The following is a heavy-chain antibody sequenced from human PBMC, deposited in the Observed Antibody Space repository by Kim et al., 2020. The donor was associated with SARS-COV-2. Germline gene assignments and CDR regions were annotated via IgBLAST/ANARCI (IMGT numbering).Heavy chain of an antibody. CDR1: GGSISSYY. D-gene: IGHD1-7*01. V-gene: IGHV4-59*13. J-gene: IGHJ4*02. Sequence: SETLSLTCTVSGGSISSYYWSWIRQPPGKGLEWIGYIYYSGSTNYNPSLKSRVTISVDTSKNQFSLKLSSVTAADTAVYYCAISNWNYLFDYWGQGTLVTVSS. CDR3: AISNWNYLFDY. CDR2: IYYSGST.